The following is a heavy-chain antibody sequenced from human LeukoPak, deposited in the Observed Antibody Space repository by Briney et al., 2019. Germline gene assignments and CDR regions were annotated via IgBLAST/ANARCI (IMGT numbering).Heavy chain of an antibody. J-gene: IGHJ4*02. V-gene: IGHV4-39*01. Sequence: SETLSLTCTVSGGSISSYYWGWIRQPPGKGLEWIGSIYYSGSTYYNPSLKSRVTISVDTSKNQFSLKLSSVTAADTAVYYCARQARLASIAALPTHFDYWGQGTLVTVSS. CDR1: GGSISSYY. D-gene: IGHD6-6*01. CDR2: IYYSGST. CDR3: ARQARLASIAALPTHFDY.